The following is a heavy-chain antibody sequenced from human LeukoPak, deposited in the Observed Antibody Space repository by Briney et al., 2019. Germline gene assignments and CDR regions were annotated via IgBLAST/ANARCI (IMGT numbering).Heavy chain of an antibody. CDR1: GFTFNSYS. V-gene: IGHV3-21*04. CDR3: SRNSGYFDYFDY. Sequence: PGGSLRLSCAASGFTFNSYSMNWVRQAPGKGLEWVSSISGNTYYADSVKGRFTISRDNGKNPLYLQMNSLRVEDTAVYYCSRNSGYFDYFDYWGQGTLVTVSS. J-gene: IGHJ4*02. D-gene: IGHD3-22*01. CDR2: ISGNT.